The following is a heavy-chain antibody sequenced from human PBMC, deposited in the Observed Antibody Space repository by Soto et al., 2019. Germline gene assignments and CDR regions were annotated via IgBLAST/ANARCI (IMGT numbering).Heavy chain of an antibody. D-gene: IGHD1-7*01. Sequence: SVKVSCKASGGTFSKYVVTWVRQAPGQGLEWMGRIIPISGAANYAQKFQGRVTITADKSTSTSYMELSSLRSEDTAVYYCARDMTRTVVPYFDFWGQGTLVTVSS. CDR1: GGTFSKYV. CDR2: IIPISGAA. J-gene: IGHJ4*02. V-gene: IGHV1-69*06. CDR3: ARDMTRTVVPYFDF.